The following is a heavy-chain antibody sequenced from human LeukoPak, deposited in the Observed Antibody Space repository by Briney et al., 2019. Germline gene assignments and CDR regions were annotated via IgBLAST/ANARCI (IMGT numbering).Heavy chain of an antibody. CDR2: INPSGGST. V-gene: IGHV1-46*01. CDR3: ARGGSLAVAPHLYYFDY. J-gene: IGHJ4*02. CDR1: GYTFIAYY. D-gene: IGHD6-19*01. Sequence: GASVKVSCKASGYTFIAYYIHWVRQAPGQGLEWMGLINPSGGSTTYAQNFQGRVTMTRDTSTSAVYMELSSLGSEDTAVCYCARGGSLAVAPHLYYFDYWGQGTLVTVSS.